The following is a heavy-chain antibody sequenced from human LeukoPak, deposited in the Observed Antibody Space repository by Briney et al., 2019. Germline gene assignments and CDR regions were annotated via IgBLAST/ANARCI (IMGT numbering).Heavy chain of an antibody. V-gene: IGHV1-18*01. J-gene: IGHJ4*02. CDR3: ARDRVFVDTAIVSPIQYFDY. D-gene: IGHD5-18*01. CDR2: ISAYNGNT. Sequence: AASVKVSCKTSGYTFASYGISWVRQAPGQGLEWMGWISAYNGNTNYAQKFQGRVTMTTGTSTSTAYMELRSLRSDDTAVYYCARDRVFVDTAIVSPIQYFDYWGQGTLVTVS. CDR1: GYTFASYG.